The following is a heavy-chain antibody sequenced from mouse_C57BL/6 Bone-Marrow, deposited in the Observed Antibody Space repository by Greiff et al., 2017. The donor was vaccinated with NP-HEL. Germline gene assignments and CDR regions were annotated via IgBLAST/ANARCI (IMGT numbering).Heavy chain of an antibody. CDR1: GFNIKNTY. V-gene: IGHV14-3*01. J-gene: IGHJ1*03. D-gene: IGHD1-1*01. CDR2: IDPANGNT. Sequence: VQLKESVAELVRPGASVKLSCTASGFNIKNTYMHWVKQRPEQGLEWIGRIDPANGNTEYAPKFQGKATITADTSSNTAYLQLSSLTSEDTAIYYCARAYGSSYWYFDVWGTGTTVTVSS. CDR3: ARAYGSSYWYFDV.